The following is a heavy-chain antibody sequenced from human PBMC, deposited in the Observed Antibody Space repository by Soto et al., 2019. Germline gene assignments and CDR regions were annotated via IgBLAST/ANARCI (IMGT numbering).Heavy chain of an antibody. J-gene: IGHJ6*02. CDR1: GYTFTSYG. D-gene: IGHD3-3*01. V-gene: IGHV1-18*01. Sequence: EASVKVSCKASGYTFTSYGISWVRQAPGQGLEWMGWISAYNGNTNYAQKLQGRVTMTTDTSTSTAYMELSSLRSEDTAVYYCARDTVTFFGVVIPVRMDVWGQGTTGTVS. CDR3: ARDTVTFFGVVIPVRMDV. CDR2: ISAYNGNT.